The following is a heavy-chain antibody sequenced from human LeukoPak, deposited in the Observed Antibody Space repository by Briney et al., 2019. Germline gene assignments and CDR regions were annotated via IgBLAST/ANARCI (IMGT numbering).Heavy chain of an antibody. CDR1: GGSISSSNW. J-gene: IGHJ5*02. Sequence: KASQTLSLTCAASGGSISSSNWWSWVRQPPGKWLEWIGEIYHSGSTNYNPSLKSRATISVDKSTNQFSLKLSSVTAADTAVYYCARDGSYYDILTGYSTWGQGTLVTVSS. V-gene: IGHV4-4*02. CDR2: IYHSGST. D-gene: IGHD3-9*01. CDR3: ARDGSYYDILTGYST.